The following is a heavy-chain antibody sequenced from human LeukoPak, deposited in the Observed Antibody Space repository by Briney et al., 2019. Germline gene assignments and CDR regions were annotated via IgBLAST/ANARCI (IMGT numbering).Heavy chain of an antibody. CDR3: ARTHSSSWYGNWFDP. Sequence: SGPTLVNPTQTLTLTCTFSGFSLSTSGMCVSWIRQPPGKALEWLALIDWDDDKYYSTSLKTRLTISKDTSKNQVVLTMTNMDPVDTATYYCARTHSSSWYGNWFDPWGQGTLVTVSS. J-gene: IGHJ5*02. CDR2: IDWDDDK. D-gene: IGHD6-13*01. CDR1: GFSLSTSGMC. V-gene: IGHV2-70*01.